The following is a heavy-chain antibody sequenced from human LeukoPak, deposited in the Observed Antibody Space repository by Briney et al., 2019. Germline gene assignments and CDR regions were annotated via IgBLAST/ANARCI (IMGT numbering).Heavy chain of an antibody. Sequence: GGSLRLSCVASGFTFDTYWMTWVRQAPGKGLEWVAYISPDGSEQSYADSVTGRFTLSRDNARNSVYLQMNNLRAEDTAIYYCARGHTFNKYWGQGTLVSVSS. CDR2: ISPDGSEQ. CDR1: GFTFDTYW. CDR3: ARGHTFNKY. D-gene: IGHD3-16*01. V-gene: IGHV3-7*01. J-gene: IGHJ4*02.